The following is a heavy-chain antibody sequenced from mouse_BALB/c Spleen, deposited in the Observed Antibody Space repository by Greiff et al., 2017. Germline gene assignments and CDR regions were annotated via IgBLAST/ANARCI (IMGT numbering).Heavy chain of an antibody. CDR1: GFSLTSYG. D-gene: IGHD2-14*01. CDR3: ARGYYRYPYAMDY. Sequence: VMVVESGPGLVAPSQSLSITCTVSGFSLTSYGVHWVRQPPGKGLEWLGVIWAGGSTNYNSALMSRLSISKDNSKSQVFLKMNSLQTDDTAMYYCARGYYRYPYAMDYWGQGTSVTVSS. V-gene: IGHV2-9*02. CDR2: IWAGGST. J-gene: IGHJ4*01.